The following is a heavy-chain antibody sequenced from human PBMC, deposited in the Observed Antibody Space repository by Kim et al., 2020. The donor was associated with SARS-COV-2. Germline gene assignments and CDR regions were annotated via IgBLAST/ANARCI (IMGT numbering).Heavy chain of an antibody. D-gene: IGHD2-2*01. Sequence: VRGRLTISRDNAKNSLYLQMNSLRAEDTAVYYCASISRTKGLYGMDVWGQGTTVTVSS. V-gene: IGHV3-21*01. J-gene: IGHJ6*02. CDR3: ASISRTKGLYGMDV.